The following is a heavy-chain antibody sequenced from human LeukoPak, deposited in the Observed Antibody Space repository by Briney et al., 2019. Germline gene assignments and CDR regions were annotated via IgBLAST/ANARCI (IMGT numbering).Heavy chain of an antibody. CDR3: ARDRGSYSPYYFDY. J-gene: IGHJ4*02. D-gene: IGHD1-26*01. Sequence: AGGSLRLSCAASGFTVSSNYMSWVRQAPGKGLEWVSVIYSGGSTYYADSVKGRFTISRDNSKNTLYLQMNSLRAEDTAVYYCARDRGSYSPYYFDYWGQGTLVTVSS. CDR2: IYSGGST. V-gene: IGHV3-66*01. CDR1: GFTVSSNY.